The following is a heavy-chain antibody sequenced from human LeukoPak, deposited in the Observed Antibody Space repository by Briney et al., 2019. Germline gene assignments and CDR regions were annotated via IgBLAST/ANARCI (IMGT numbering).Heavy chain of an antibody. CDR3: ATGGRYSYLNLFDY. Sequence: SETLSLTCTVSGGSISSYYWSWIRQPPGKGLEWNGYISYSGSTNYNPSLKSRVTISVDTSKNQFSLNLSSVTAADTAVYYCATGGRYSYLNLFDYWGQGTLVTVSS. CDR2: ISYSGST. CDR1: GGSISSYY. J-gene: IGHJ4*02. V-gene: IGHV4-59*01. D-gene: IGHD5-18*01.